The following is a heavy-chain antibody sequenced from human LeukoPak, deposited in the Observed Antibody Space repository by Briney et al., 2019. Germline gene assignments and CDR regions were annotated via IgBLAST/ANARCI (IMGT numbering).Heavy chain of an antibody. Sequence: GGSLRLSCAASGFTFSSYAMSWARQAPGKGLEWVSAISGSGGSTYYADSVKGRFTISRDNSKNTLYLQMNSLRAEDTAVYYCAREGWRWLTTKDAFDIWGQGTMVTVSS. J-gene: IGHJ3*02. V-gene: IGHV3-23*01. CDR1: GFTFSSYA. D-gene: IGHD5-24*01. CDR2: ISGSGGST. CDR3: AREGWRWLTTKDAFDI.